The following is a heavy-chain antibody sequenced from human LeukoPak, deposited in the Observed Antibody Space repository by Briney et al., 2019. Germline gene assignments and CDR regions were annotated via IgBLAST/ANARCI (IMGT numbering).Heavy chain of an antibody. Sequence: SETLSLTCTVSGGSISSYYWSWIRQPPGKGLEWVGYIYYSGSTNYNPSLKSRVTISVDTSKNQFSLKLSSVTAADTAVYYCARDRPGYCSGGSCYGYFDLWGRGTLVTVSS. CDR1: GGSISSYY. V-gene: IGHV4-59*01. CDR2: IYYSGST. D-gene: IGHD2-15*01. CDR3: ARDRPGYCSGGSCYGYFDL. J-gene: IGHJ2*01.